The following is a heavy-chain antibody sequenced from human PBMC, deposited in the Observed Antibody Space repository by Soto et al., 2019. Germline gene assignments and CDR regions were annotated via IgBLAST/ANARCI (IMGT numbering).Heavy chain of an antibody. Sequence: QLQLQESGPGLVKPSETLSLTCTVSGGSISSSSYYWGWIRQPPGKGLEWIGSSYYSGSTYYNPYLTSRPTTSVDTSTNPVSLQLGPVTVSDSAVYYGAREGSRGGWFDPWGQGTLVTVSS. J-gene: IGHJ5*02. D-gene: IGHD3-16*01. CDR2: SYYSGST. CDR3: AREGSRGGWFDP. CDR1: GGSISSSSYY. V-gene: IGHV4-39*02.